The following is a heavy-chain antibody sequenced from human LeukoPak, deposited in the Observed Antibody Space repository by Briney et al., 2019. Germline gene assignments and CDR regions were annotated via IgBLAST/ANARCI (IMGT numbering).Heavy chain of an antibody. D-gene: IGHD6-13*01. Sequence: GGSLRLSCAASGFTFNSYSMNWVRQAPGKGLEWVSYISSSSSTIYYADSVKGRFTISRDNAKNSLYLQMNSLRDEDTAVYYCAVPGIAAAGKSHRGRYYYYGMDVWGQGTTVTVSS. J-gene: IGHJ6*02. CDR2: ISSSSSTI. CDR1: GFTFNSYS. CDR3: AVPGIAAAGKSHRGRYYYYGMDV. V-gene: IGHV3-48*02.